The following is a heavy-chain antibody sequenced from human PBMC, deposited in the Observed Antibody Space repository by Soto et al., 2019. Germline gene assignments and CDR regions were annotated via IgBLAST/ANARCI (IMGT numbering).Heavy chain of an antibody. CDR3: AKVGRSSKGLRFLEWLLYPFDY. D-gene: IGHD3-3*01. Sequence: GGSLRLSCAASGFTFRSYARSWVRKAPGKGLEWVSAISGSGGSTYYADSVKGRFTISRDNSKNTLYLQMNSLRAEDTAVYYCAKVGRSSKGLRFLEWLLYPFDYWGQGTLVTVSS. J-gene: IGHJ4*02. CDR2: ISGSGGST. V-gene: IGHV3-23*01. CDR1: GFTFRSYA.